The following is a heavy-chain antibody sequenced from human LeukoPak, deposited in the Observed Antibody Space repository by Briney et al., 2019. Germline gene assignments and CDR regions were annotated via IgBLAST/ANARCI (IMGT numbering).Heavy chain of an antibody. CDR1: GYTFTSYG. J-gene: IGHJ4*02. CDR2: ISAYNGNT. D-gene: IGHD4-17*01. Sequence: ASVKVSCKASGYTFTSYGISWVRQAPGQGLEWMGWISAYNGNTNYAQKLQGRVTMTTDTSTSTAYMELRSLRSDDTAVYYCARAEDYGDLPGALDYWGQGTPVTVSS. V-gene: IGHV1-18*01. CDR3: ARAEDYGDLPGALDY.